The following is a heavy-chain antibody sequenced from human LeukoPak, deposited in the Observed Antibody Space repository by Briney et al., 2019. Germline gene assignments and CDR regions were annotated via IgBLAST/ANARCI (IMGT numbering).Heavy chain of an antibody. CDR2: INHSGST. CDR3: ATTPISRVRVTSIAAY. J-gene: IGHJ4*02. Sequence: SETLSLTCTVSGGSISSSSYYWSWIRQPPGKGLEWIGEINHSGSTNYNPSLKSRVTISVDTSKNQFSLKLSSVTAADTAVYYCATTPISRVRVTSIAAYWGQGTLVTVSS. CDR1: GGSISSSSYY. V-gene: IGHV4-39*07. D-gene: IGHD6-6*01.